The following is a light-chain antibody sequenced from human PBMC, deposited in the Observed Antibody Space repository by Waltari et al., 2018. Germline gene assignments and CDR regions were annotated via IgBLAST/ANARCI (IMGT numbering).Light chain of an antibody. CDR3: QHYYSYPFT. CDR1: QGISSY. J-gene: IGKJ3*01. CDR2: AAS. V-gene: IGKV1-8*01. Sequence: AIRMTQSPSSISSSTGDRVTITCRASQGISSYLAWYQQKPGKAPKLLIYAASTLQSGVPSRFSGSGSGTDFTLTISCLQSEDFATYYCQHYYSYPFTFGPGTKVDIK.